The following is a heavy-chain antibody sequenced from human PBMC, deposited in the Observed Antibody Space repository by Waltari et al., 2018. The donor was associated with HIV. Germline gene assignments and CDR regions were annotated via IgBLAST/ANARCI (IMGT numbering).Heavy chain of an antibody. CDR2: ISSSSSTI. CDR1: GFTFSSYS. V-gene: IGHV3-48*01. D-gene: IGHD1-26*01. CDR3: ARGGAEELPAFDI. Sequence: EVQLVESGGGLVQPGGSLRLSCAASGFTFSSYSMNWVSQAPGKGLEWVSYISSSSSTIYYADSVKGRFTISRDNAKNSLYLQMNSLRAEDTAVYYCARGGAEELPAFDIWGQGTMVTVSS. J-gene: IGHJ3*02.